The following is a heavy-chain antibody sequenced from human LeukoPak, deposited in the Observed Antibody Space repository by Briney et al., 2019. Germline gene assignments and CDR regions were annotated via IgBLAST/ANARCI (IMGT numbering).Heavy chain of an antibody. CDR1: GFTFSSYV. V-gene: IGHV3-30-3*01. CDR2: ISYDGSNK. J-gene: IGHJ4*02. D-gene: IGHD6-13*01. CDR3: ARGKPDSSSWYFDY. Sequence: GGSLRLSCAASGFTFSSYVMHWVRQAPGKGLEWVSVISYDGSNKYYADSVKGRFTISRDNSKNTLYLQMNSLRAEDTAVYYCARGKPDSSSWYFDYWGQGTLVTVSS.